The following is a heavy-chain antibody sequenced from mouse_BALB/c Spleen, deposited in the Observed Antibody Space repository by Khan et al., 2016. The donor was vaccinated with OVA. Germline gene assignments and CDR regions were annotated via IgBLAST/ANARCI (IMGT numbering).Heavy chain of an antibody. D-gene: IGHD3-1*01. CDR1: GYTFTNYW. CDR2: IYPGGDYT. Sequence: VQLQQSGGEVLRPGTSVKISCKASGYTFTNYWLGWVKQRPGHGLEWIGDIYPGGDYTNYNEKFKGKATLNVDTSSSTANMELSSLTSEDSSVYFCARWATWFFDYWGAGTTVTVSS. CDR3: ARWATWFFDY. V-gene: IGHV1-63*02. J-gene: IGHJ1*01.